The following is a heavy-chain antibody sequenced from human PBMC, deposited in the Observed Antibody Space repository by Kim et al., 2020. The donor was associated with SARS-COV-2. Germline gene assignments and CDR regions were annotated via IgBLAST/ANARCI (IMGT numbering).Heavy chain of an antibody. V-gene: IGHV3-23*01. J-gene: IGHJ3*02. Sequence: SLKDRFTISRDNSKNTVFLQMRSLRVEDTAVYDCAKGVSGGYVGTDAFDIWGQGTMVTVSS. CDR3: AKGVSGGYVGTDAFDI. D-gene: IGHD1-26*01.